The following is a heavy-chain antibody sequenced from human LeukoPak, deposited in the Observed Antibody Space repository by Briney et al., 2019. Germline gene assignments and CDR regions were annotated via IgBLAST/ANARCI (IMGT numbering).Heavy chain of an antibody. V-gene: IGHV3-74*01. CDR2: ITGDGSDI. J-gene: IGHJ5*02. CDR1: GFTLNKYW. D-gene: IGHD4-17*01. Sequence: GGSLRLSCEASGFTLNKYWMHWVRQAPGKGLVWVSCITGDGSDIAYADSAKGRLTVSRDDAKNTLYLQMTSLRVEDTAVYYCARDAYTTTSNWLDPWGQGTLVAVSS. CDR3: ARDAYTTTSNWLDP.